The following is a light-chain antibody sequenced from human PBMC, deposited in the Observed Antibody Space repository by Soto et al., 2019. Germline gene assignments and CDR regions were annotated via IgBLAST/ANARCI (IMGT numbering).Light chain of an antibody. CDR3: QQRSNWPPIT. CDR2: GAS. V-gene: IGKV3D-20*02. Sequence: EIVFTQSPGTLSLSPGERATLSCRASQSVSSSYLGWYQQKPGQAPRLLMYGASRRAAGIPDRFSGSGSGTDFTLTISSLEPEDFAVYYCQQRSNWPPITFGQGTRLEIK. CDR1: QSVSSSY. J-gene: IGKJ5*01.